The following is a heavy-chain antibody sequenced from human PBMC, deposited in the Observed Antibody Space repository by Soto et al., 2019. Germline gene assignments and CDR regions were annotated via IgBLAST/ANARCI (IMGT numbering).Heavy chain of an antibody. V-gene: IGHV3-48*03. Sequence: WGSLRLSCAASGFTFSSYEMNWVRQAPGKGLEWVSYISSSGSNIYYADSVKGRFTISRDNAKNSLYWRVNSLRAEHTATYYCARDRIQLWAYGMDVWGQGTTVTVSS. D-gene: IGHD5-18*01. J-gene: IGHJ6*02. CDR2: ISSSGSNI. CDR1: GFTFSSYE. CDR3: ARDRIQLWAYGMDV.